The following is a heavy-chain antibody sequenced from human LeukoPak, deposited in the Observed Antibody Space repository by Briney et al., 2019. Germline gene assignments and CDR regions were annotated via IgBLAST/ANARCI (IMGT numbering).Heavy chain of an antibody. D-gene: IGHD5-18*01. CDR2: IIPIFGTA. Sequence: GASVKVSCKASGGTFSSYAISWVRQAPGQGLEWMGGIIPIFGTANYAQKFQGRVTITADESTSTAYMELSSLRSEASAVYYCARDIGGYPDCWGQGTLVTVSS. J-gene: IGHJ4*02. CDR3: ARDIGGYPDC. CDR1: GGTFSSYA. V-gene: IGHV1-69*13.